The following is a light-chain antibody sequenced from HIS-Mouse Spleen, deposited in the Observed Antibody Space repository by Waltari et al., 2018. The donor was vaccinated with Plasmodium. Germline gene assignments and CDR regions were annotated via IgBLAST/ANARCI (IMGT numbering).Light chain of an antibody. V-gene: IGLV8-61*01. CDR3: VLYMGSGIWV. CDR1: SGSVSPSYY. J-gene: IGLJ2*01. Sequence: QTVVTQEPSFSVSHGGTVTLTCRLSSGSVSPSYYPSWYQQTPGQAPRTLIYSTNTRSSGVPDRFSGSILGNKAALTITGAQADDESDYYCVLYMGSGIWVFGGGTKLTVL. CDR2: STN.